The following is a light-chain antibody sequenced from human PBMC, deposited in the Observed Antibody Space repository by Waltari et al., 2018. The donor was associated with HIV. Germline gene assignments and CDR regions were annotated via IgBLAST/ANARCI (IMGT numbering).Light chain of an antibody. CDR1: QSVSSN. V-gene: IGKV3-15*01. J-gene: IGKJ2*01. Sequence: EIVMTQSPATLSVSPGERATLSCRASQSVSSNLAWYQQKPGQAPRLLIYGASTRATGIPARFSGSWAGTAFTLTISSLQSEDFAVYYCQQYNNWPRTFGQGTKVEIK. CDR3: QQYNNWPRT. CDR2: GAS.